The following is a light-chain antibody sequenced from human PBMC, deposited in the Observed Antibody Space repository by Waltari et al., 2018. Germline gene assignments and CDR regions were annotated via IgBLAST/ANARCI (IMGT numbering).Light chain of an antibody. J-gene: IGLJ2*01. V-gene: IGLV1-44*01. CDR3: AVWDDNLNGVV. Sequence: QSVLSQPPSASGTPGQRVTISCSGGSSNIGTNIVSRYQKRPGTAPKVLIYSTYERPSGVADRFSGSKSGTSASLAISGLQSEDEADYYCAVWDDNLNGVVFGGGTKLTVV. CDR2: STY. CDR1: SSNIGTNI.